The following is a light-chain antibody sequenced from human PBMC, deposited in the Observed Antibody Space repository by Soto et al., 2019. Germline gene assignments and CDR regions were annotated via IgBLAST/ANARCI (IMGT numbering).Light chain of an antibody. CDR2: GAS. CDR1: QSVSNNY. J-gene: IGKJ5*01. V-gene: IGKV3-11*01. Sequence: EIVLTQSPGTLSLSPGERATLSCRASQSVSNNYLAWYQQKPGQAPRLLIYGASNRATGVPARFSGSGSGTDFTLTISSLEPEDFAVYYCQQRSNPSITFGQGTRLEIK. CDR3: QQRSNPSIT.